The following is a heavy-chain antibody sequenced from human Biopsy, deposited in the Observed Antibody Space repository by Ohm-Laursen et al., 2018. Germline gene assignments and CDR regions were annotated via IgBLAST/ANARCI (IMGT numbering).Heavy chain of an antibody. J-gene: IGHJ4*02. CDR2: IKQDGNEK. CDR3: ARARGSGRLRYHFDY. CDR1: GFTFSDYW. Sequence: SLRLSCAASGFTFSDYWMGWVRQAPGKGLEWGTNIKQDGNEKYYVDSVMGRFTISRDNGKNSLYLQMNSLRAEDTAVYYCARARGSGRLRYHFDYWGQGTLVTVSS. D-gene: IGHD1-26*01. V-gene: IGHV3-7*01.